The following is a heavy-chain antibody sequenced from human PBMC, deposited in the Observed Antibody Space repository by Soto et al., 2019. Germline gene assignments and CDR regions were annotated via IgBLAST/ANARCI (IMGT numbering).Heavy chain of an antibody. CDR1: GFTFSSYG. Sequence: QVQLVESGGGVVQPGRSLRLSCAASGFTFSSYGMHWVRQAPGKGLEWVAVIWYDGSNKYYADSVKGRFTISRDNSKNTLYLQMNSLRAEDTAVYYCARADYSRSWPDYWGQGTLVTVSS. CDR3: ARADYSRSWPDY. J-gene: IGHJ4*02. V-gene: IGHV3-33*01. D-gene: IGHD6-13*01. CDR2: IWYDGSNK.